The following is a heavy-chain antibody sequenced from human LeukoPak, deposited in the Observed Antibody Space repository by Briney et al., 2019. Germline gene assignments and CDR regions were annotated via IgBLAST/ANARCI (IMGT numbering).Heavy chain of an antibody. Sequence: GGSLRLSCAASGFTFRAHSMHWVRQTPGKGLEWVAFTSYDGSKEYYGDSVKGRFTISRDNSKNTLYLEVSTLRAEDTAVYYCTRNPEMQYWFDPWGQGTLVTVSS. CDR3: TRNPEMQYWFDP. CDR1: GFTFRAHS. CDR2: TSYDGSKE. J-gene: IGHJ5*02. V-gene: IGHV3-30-3*01.